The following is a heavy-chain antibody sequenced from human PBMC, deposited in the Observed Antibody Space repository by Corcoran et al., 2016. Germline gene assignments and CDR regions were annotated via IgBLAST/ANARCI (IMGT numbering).Heavy chain of an antibody. CDR2: IYWNDDK. CDR3: AHSTVQPYYLLQYYFDY. J-gene: IGHJ4*02. Sequence: QITLKESGPTLVKPTQTLTLTCTFSGFSLSTSGVGVGWIRQPPGKALEWLALIYWNDDKRYSPSLKSRLTITKDTSKNQVVLTMTNMDPVDIATYYCAHSTVQPYYLLQYYFDYWGQGTLVTVSS. CDR1: GFSLSTSGVG. D-gene: IGHD3-16*01. V-gene: IGHV2-5*01.